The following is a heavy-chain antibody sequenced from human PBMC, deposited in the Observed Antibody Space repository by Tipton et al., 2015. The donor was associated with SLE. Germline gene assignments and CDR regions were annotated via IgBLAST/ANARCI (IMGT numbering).Heavy chain of an antibody. CDR3: ARGTHFYGFYDS. V-gene: IGHV4-59*12. D-gene: IGHD2/OR15-2a*01. Sequence: GSTNYNPSFKSRVTISLDMSTNQFSLKLNSVTAADTAVYFCARGTHFYGFYDSWGQGTLVTVSS. CDR2: GST. J-gene: IGHJ4*02.